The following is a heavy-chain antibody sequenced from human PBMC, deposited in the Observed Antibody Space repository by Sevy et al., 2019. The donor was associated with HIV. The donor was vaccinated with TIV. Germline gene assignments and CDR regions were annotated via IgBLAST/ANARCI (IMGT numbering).Heavy chain of an antibody. CDR1: GYTFTGYY. Sequence: ASVKVSCKASGYTFTGYYMHWVRQAPGQGLEWMGRINPNSGGTNYAQKFQGRVTMTRDTSISTAYMELSRLRSDDTAVYYCAGWGGVYYGSGSYYYYGMDVWGQGTTVTVSS. CDR3: AGWGGVYYGSGSYYYYGMDV. D-gene: IGHD3-10*01. J-gene: IGHJ6*02. V-gene: IGHV1-2*06. CDR2: INPNSGGT.